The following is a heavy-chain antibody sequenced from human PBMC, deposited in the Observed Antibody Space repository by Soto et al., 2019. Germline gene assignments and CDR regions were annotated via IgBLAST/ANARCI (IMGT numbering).Heavy chain of an antibody. J-gene: IGHJ4*02. CDR1: GFTFSSYS. D-gene: IGHD2-15*01. Sequence: EVQLVESGGGWVQPGGSLRLSCAASGFTFSSYSMNWVRQAPGKGLEWVSYISSSSSTIYYADSVKGRFTTSRDNAKISLDLQMNSLRDEDTAVYYGAPLALRGGDYWGQGTLVTVSA. CDR2: ISSSSSTI. V-gene: IGHV3-48*02. CDR3: APLALRGGDY.